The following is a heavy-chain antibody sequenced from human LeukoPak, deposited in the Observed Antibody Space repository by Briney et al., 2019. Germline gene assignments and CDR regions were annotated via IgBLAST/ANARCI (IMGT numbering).Heavy chain of an antibody. V-gene: IGHV4-34*01. J-gene: IGHJ6*02. CDR1: GGSFSGYY. Sequence: SETLSLTCAVYGGSFSGYYWSWIRQPPGKGLEWIGEINHSGSTNYNPSLKSRVTISVDTSKNQFSLKLSSVTAADTAVYYCARGLVLCTSCYAYYYGTDVWGQGTTVTVSS. D-gene: IGHD2-2*01. CDR2: INHSGST. CDR3: ARGLVLCTSCYAYYYGTDV.